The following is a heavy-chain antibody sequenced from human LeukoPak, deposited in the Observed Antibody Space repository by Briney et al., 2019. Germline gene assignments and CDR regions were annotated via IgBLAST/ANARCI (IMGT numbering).Heavy chain of an antibody. J-gene: IGHJ4*02. CDR1: GFTFSSYS. D-gene: IGHD3-22*01. V-gene: IGHV3-21*01. CDR2: ISSSSSYI. Sequence: GGSLRLSCAASGFTFSSYSMNWVRQAPGKGLEWVSSISSSSSYIYYADSVKGQFTISRDNAKNSLYLQMNSLRAEDTAVYYCARGNNYYDSSGSDYWGQGTLVTVSS. CDR3: ARGNNYYDSSGSDY.